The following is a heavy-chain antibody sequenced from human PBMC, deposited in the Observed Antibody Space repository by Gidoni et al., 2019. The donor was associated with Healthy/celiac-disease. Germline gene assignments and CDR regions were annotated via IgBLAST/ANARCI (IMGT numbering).Heavy chain of an antibody. CDR2: IYHSGST. CDR1: GGSISSSHW. J-gene: IGHJ4*02. CDR3: ARDPLSLPTY. Sequence: HVQLQESGPGLVNPSGTLSLTCLVSGGSISSSHWWSWVRQPPGKGLEWIGEIYHSGSTNYNPSLKSRVTMSVDKSKNQFSLKLSSVTAADTAVYYCARDPLSLPTYWGQGTLVTVSS. V-gene: IGHV4-4*02.